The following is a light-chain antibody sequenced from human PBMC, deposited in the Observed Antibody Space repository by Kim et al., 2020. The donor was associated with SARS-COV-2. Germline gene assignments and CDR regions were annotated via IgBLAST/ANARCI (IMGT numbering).Light chain of an antibody. CDR1: QSVSSN. Sequence: IVMTQSPATLSVSPGERATLSCRASQSVSSNLAWYQQKPGQAPRLLIYGASTRAPGIPARFSGSGSGTDFTLTIYSLQSEDFAVYYCHQYNDWPPLTFGGGTKLEI. V-gene: IGKV3-15*01. CDR3: HQYNDWPPLT. CDR2: GAS. J-gene: IGKJ4*01.